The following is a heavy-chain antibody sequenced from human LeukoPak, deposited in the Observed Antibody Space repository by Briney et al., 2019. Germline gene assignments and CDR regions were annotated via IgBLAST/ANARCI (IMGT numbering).Heavy chain of an antibody. D-gene: IGHD1-7*01. J-gene: IGHJ4*02. CDR2: IYPVDSDT. Sequence: GESLKISCMGSGYNFTNYWVGWVRQMSGKGLEWMGIIYPVDSDTSYSPSFQGQDTISADKSISTAYLQWSSLKASDTAIYYCARSYNWNYDYFDYWGQGTLVTVSS. V-gene: IGHV5-51*01. CDR1: GYNFTNYW. CDR3: ARSYNWNYDYFDY.